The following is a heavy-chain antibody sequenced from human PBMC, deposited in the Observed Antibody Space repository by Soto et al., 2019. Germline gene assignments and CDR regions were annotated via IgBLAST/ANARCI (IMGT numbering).Heavy chain of an antibody. D-gene: IGHD3-3*01. V-gene: IGHV3-21*01. J-gene: IGHJ6*02. CDR2: ISSSSSYI. CDR3: ARESGYYTYGMDV. CDR1: GFTFSSYS. Sequence: EVQLVQSGGGLVKPGGSLRLSCAASGFTFSSYSMNGVRQAPGKGLEWVSSISSSSSYIYYADSVKGRFTISRDNAKNSLYLQMNSLRAEDTAVYYCARESGYYTYGMDVWGQGTTVTVSS.